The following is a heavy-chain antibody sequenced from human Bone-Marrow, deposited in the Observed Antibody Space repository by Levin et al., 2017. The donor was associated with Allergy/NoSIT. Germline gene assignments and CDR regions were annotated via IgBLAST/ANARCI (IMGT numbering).Heavy chain of an antibody. CDR2: IYYSGST. CDR1: GDSISRYY. Sequence: SQTLSLTCTVSGDSISRYYWSWIRQPPGKGLEWIGYIYYSGSTNYNPSLKSRVTISVDTSKNQFSLDLNFVTAADTAVYYCAREAQTSPTRNYGMDVWGQGTTVTVSS. J-gene: IGHJ6*02. CDR3: AREAQTSPTRNYGMDV. V-gene: IGHV4-59*01.